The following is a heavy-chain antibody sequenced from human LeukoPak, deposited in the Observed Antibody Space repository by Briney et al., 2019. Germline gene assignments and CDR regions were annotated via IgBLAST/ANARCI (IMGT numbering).Heavy chain of an antibody. V-gene: IGHV4-59*12. Sequence: PSETLSLTCTVSGGSISSYYWSWIRQPPGKGLEWIGYIYYSGSTNYNPSLKSRVTISVDTSKNQFSLKLSSVTAADTAVYYCAREESIAAAGTPSSPDNDAFDIWGQGTMVTVSS. CDR2: IYYSGST. CDR3: AREESIAAAGTPSSPDNDAFDI. CDR1: GGSISSYY. D-gene: IGHD6-13*01. J-gene: IGHJ3*02.